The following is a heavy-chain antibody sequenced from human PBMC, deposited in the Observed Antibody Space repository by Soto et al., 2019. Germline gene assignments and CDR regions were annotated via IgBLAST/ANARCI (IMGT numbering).Heavy chain of an antibody. D-gene: IGHD3-10*01. CDR3: AREVPSRYFDL. V-gene: IGHV4-34*01. J-gene: IGHJ2*01. CDR1: GGSFSDYY. Sequence: VRLQQWGAGLLKPSETLPLTCAVYGGSFSDYYWSWIRQPPGKGLEWIGEINHSGSTNYNPSLKGRVTISVDTSKNQFSLKLNSVTAADTAVYYCAREVPSRYFDLWGRGTPVAVSS. CDR2: INHSGST.